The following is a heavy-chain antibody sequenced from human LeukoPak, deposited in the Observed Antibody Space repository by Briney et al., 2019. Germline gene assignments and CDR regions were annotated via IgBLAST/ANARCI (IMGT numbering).Heavy chain of an antibody. J-gene: IGHJ6*02. CDR3: ARGRYSSSINSMAA. CDR1: GYTFTGHY. V-gene: IGHV1-46*01. D-gene: IGHD6-6*01. Sequence: GASVKVSCKASGYTFTGHYMHWVRQAPGQGLEWMGLINPSGTGTLYTQKFQGRVTMTRDTSTRTDYMELRSLRSEETAVYYCARGRYSSSINSMAAWGQGTTVTVSS. CDR2: INPSGTGT.